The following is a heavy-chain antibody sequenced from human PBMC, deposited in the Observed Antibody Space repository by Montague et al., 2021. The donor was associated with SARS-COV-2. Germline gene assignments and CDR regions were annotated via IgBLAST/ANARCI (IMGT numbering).Heavy chain of an antibody. J-gene: IGHJ6*03. Sequence: SLRLSCAVSGFTFDDYAMHWVRHAPGKGLEWVSSISWNGASIAYADSVKGRFIISRDNAENSLSLQMNSLRAEDTALYYCVKDGVGFAVVNFYYMDVWGKGTTVTVSS. CDR2: ISWNGASI. V-gene: IGHV3-9*01. CDR1: GFTFDDYA. CDR3: VKDGVGFAVVNFYYMDV. D-gene: IGHD3-3*01.